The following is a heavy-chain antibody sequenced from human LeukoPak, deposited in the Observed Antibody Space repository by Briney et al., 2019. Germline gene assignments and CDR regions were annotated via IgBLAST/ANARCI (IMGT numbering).Heavy chain of an antibody. D-gene: IGHD2-15*01. CDR3: ARDRAVVVVAATDDAFDI. CDR2: IIPIFGTA. CDR1: GGTFSSYA. Sequence: ASVKVSCKASGGTFSSYAISWVRQAPGQGLEWMGGIIPIFGTANYAQKFQGRVTITADKSTSTAYMELSSLRSEDTAVYYCARDRAVVVVAATDDAFDIWGQGTMVTVSS. J-gene: IGHJ3*02. V-gene: IGHV1-69*06.